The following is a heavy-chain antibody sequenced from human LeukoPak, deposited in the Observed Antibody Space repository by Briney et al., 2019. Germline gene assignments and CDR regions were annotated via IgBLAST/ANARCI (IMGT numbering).Heavy chain of an antibody. V-gene: IGHV4-30-2*02. Sequence: SETLSLTCAVSGGSISSGGYSWSWIRQPPGKGLEWIGYIYHSGSTYYNPSLKSRVTISVDTSKNQFSLKLSSVTAADTAVYYCARSYYDILTGYYYFDYWGQGTLVTVSS. CDR1: GGSISSGGYS. J-gene: IGHJ4*02. D-gene: IGHD3-9*01. CDR3: ARSYYDILTGYYYFDY. CDR2: IYHSGST.